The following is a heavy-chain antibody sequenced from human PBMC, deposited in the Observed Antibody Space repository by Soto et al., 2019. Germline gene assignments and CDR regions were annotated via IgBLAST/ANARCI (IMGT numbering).Heavy chain of an antibody. V-gene: IGHV3-15*01. J-gene: IGHJ4*02. CDR2: IKSKTDGGTT. CDR1: GFTFSNAW. D-gene: IGHD5-12*01. Sequence: PGGSLRLSCAASGFTFSNAWMSWVRQAPGKGLEWVGRIKSKTDGGTTDYAAPVKGRFTISRDDSKNTLYLQMNSLKTEDTAVYYCTTDNLGYSGYDYFDYWGQGTLVTVSS. CDR3: TTDNLGYSGYDYFDY.